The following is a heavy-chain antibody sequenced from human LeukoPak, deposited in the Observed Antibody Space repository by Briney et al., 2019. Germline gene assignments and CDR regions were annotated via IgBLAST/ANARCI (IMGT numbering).Heavy chain of an antibody. CDR3: ARGDSGYVGY. V-gene: IGHV4-59*08. D-gene: IGHD5-12*01. CDR2: IYYSGST. J-gene: IGHJ4*02. Sequence: SETLSLTCTVSGGSISSYYWSWIRQPPGKGLEWIGYIYYSGSTNYNPSLKSRVTISVDTSKNQFSLKLSSVTAVDTAVYYCARGDSGYVGYWGQGTLVTVSS. CDR1: GGSISSYY.